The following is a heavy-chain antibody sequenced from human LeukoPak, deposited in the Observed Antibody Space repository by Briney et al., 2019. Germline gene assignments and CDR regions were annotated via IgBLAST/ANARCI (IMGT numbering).Heavy chain of an antibody. CDR1: GLTFRNYW. J-gene: IGHJ4*02. CDR3: GSWSGKYYVTSEIPANS. CDR2: IREDGSNK. D-gene: IGHD3-10*02. V-gene: IGHV3-7*01. Sequence: GESLRLSCSASGLTFRNYWMSWIRPAPGKGLEWAARIREDGSNKYYVHSVKGRFTISRDNAKNSLFLQMTILVDEELAGYYRGSWSGKYYVTSEIPANSWGQGTLVTVSS.